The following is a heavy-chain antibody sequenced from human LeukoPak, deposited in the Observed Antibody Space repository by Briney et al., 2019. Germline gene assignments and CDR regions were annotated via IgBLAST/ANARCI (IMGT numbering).Heavy chain of an antibody. Sequence: SGPTLVNPTHTFTLTCTFSVFSLRTSGVGVGWIRQPPGKALEWLALIYWNDDKRYSPSLKSRLTITKDTSKNQVVLTMNNMDPVDTATYYCARSGYSSSWYYFDYWGQGTLVTVSS. V-gene: IGHV2-5*01. D-gene: IGHD6-13*01. CDR3: ARSGYSSSWYYFDY. CDR2: IYWNDDK. J-gene: IGHJ4*02. CDR1: VFSLRTSGVG.